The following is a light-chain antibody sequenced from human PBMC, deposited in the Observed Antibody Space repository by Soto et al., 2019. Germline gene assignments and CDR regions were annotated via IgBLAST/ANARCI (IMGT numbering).Light chain of an antibody. Sequence: DIQMTQSPSSLSASVGDRVTITCRASQGISTYLNWYQQKPGKAPKLLIYAASSLPSGVPSRFSGSGSGTEFTLTMSGLQPEDFATYYCQQGHSTPYTFGQGTKVDIK. CDR2: AAS. J-gene: IGKJ2*01. CDR1: QGISTY. CDR3: QQGHSTPYT. V-gene: IGKV1-39*01.